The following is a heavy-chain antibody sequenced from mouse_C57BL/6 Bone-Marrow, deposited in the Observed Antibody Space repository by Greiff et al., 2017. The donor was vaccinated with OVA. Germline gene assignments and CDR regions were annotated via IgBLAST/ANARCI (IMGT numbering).Heavy chain of an antibody. D-gene: IGHD2-4*01. CDR2: ISNGGGST. CDR1: GFTFSDYY. Sequence: EVQLVESGGGLVQPGGSLKLSCAASGFTFSDYYMYWVRQTPEKRLEWVAYISNGGGSTYYPDTVKGRFTISRDNAKNTLYLQMSRLKSEDTAMYYCARQGDYEGGYAMDYWGQGTSVTVSS. V-gene: IGHV5-12*01. CDR3: ARQGDYEGGYAMDY. J-gene: IGHJ4*01.